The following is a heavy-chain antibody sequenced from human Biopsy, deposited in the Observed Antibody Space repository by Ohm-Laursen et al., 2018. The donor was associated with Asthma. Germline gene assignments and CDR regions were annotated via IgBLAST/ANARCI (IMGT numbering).Heavy chain of an antibody. J-gene: IGHJ6*02. CDR3: ARAVDYSHYYGIDV. CDR1: GYTFNSVG. V-gene: IGHV1-18*01. Sequence: SSVKVSCNTSGYTFNSVGITWVRQAPGQELEWMGWISVYNGNTKVAQKLQDRVTMITDTSTSTAYMELRSLRSDDTAVYFCARAVDYSHYYGIDVWGQGTTVTVS. D-gene: IGHD3-10*01. CDR2: ISVYNGNT.